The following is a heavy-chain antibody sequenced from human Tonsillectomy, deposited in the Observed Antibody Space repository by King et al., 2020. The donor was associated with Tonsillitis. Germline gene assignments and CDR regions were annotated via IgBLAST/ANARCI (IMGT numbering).Heavy chain of an antibody. J-gene: IGHJ3*02. CDR2: ISSSSSYI. Sequence: VQLVESGGGLVKPGGSLRLSCAASGFTVCIYFMNLVRQALVKGLELVSSISSSSSYIYYADSVKGRFTISRDNAKNSLYLQMNSLRAEDTAVYYCARALRFLEWLLYGDAFDIWGQGTMVTVSS. D-gene: IGHD3-3*01. CDR1: GFTVCIYF. V-gene: IGHV3-21*01. CDR3: ARALRFLEWLLYGDAFDI.